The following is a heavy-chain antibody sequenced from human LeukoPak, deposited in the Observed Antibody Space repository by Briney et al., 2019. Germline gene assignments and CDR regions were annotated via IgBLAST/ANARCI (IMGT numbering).Heavy chain of an antibody. CDR3: ARGQYCSGGSCFLDY. CDR1: GYTFTGYY. Sequence: ASVKVSCKASGYTFTGYYLHWVRQAPGQGLEWMGWINPKSGGTNYAQKFQGRVTMTRDTSISTAYMELSGLKSDDTAVYYCARGQYCSGGSCFLDYWGQGTLVTVSS. V-gene: IGHV1-2*02. CDR2: INPKSGGT. D-gene: IGHD2-15*01. J-gene: IGHJ4*02.